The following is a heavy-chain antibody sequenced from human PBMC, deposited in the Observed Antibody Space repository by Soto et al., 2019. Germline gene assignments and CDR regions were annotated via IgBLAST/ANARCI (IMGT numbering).Heavy chain of an antibody. J-gene: IGHJ6*02. CDR3: ARARIVANFYFYYGMDV. D-gene: IGHD5-12*01. CDR1: GLNVSGDY. V-gene: IGHV3-53*01. CDR2: IFSTGGT. Sequence: PGGSLRLSCAASGLNVSGDYMTWVRQAPGKGLEWVSVIFSTGGTYYADSVKGRFTISRDNSKNTPDLQMNSLRDEDSAIYYCARARIVANFYFYYGMDVWGHGTTVTVSS.